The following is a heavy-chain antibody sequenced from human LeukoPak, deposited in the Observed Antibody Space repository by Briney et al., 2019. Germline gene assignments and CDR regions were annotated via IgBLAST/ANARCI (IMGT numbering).Heavy chain of an antibody. Sequence: GGSLRLSCAASGFTFDDYAMHWVRQAPGKGLEWVSGISWNSGSIGYADSVKGRFTISRDNAKNSLYLQMNSLRAEDTALYYCAKDRAVAGMGYYFDYWGQGTLVTVSS. CDR2: ISWNSGSI. V-gene: IGHV3-9*01. J-gene: IGHJ4*02. D-gene: IGHD6-19*01. CDR3: AKDRAVAGMGYYFDY. CDR1: GFTFDDYA.